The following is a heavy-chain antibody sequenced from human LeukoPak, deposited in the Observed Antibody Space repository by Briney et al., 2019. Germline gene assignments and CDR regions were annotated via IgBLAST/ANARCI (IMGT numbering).Heavy chain of an antibody. V-gene: IGHV4-39*07. J-gene: IGHJ3*02. D-gene: IGHD4-23*01. CDR1: GDSISSSSYY. CDR3: ERDYLGGNPDAFDI. CDR2: IYCSGTT. Sequence: SETLSLTCTVSGDSISSSSYYWGWIRQPPGKELEWIGSIYCSGTTYYNPSLNSGCIISVDTSKKQFSLKLSSVTAADTALYYCERDYLGGNPDAFDIWGQGTMVTVSS.